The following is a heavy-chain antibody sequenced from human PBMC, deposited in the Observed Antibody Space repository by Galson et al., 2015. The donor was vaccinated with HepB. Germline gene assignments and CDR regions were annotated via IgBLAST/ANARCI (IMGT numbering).Heavy chain of an antibody. CDR3: ARGQVGYCSSTSCRVCDY. CDR2: IWYDGSNK. V-gene: IGHV3-33*08. J-gene: IGHJ4*02. Sequence: SLRLSCAASGFTFSSYGMHWVRQAPGKGLEWVAVIWYDGSNKYYADSVKGRFTISRDNSKNTLYLQMNSLRAEDTAVYYCARGQVGYCSSTSCRVCDYWGQGTLVTVSS. D-gene: IGHD2-2*01. CDR1: GFTFSSYG.